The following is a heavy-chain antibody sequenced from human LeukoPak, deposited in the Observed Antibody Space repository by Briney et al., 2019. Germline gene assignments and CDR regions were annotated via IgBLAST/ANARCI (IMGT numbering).Heavy chain of an antibody. D-gene: IGHD4-17*01. V-gene: IGHV4-30-4*07. J-gene: IGHJ4*02. CDR2: IYYSGST. CDR3: ARAPTTVTTFDY. Sequence: PSETLSLTCAVSGDSISRGGYSWSWIRQPPGKELEWIVYIYYSGSTYYNPSIQSRVTISLDTSKNQFSLMLNSVTAADTAVYYCARAPTTVTTFDYWGQGTLVSVSS. CDR1: GDSISRGGYS.